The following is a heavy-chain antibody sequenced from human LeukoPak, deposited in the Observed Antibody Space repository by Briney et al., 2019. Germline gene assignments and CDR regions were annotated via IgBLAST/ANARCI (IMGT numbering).Heavy chain of an antibody. Sequence: ASVKVSCKASGYTFTSCDINWVRQATGQGLEWMGWMNPNSGNTGYAQKFQGRVTMTRNTSISTAYMELSSLRSEDTAVYYCAGKTYYDFWSGSDAFDIWGQGTMVTVSS. V-gene: IGHV1-8*01. CDR3: AGKTYYDFWSGSDAFDI. D-gene: IGHD3-3*01. CDR1: GYTFTSCD. CDR2: MNPNSGNT. J-gene: IGHJ3*02.